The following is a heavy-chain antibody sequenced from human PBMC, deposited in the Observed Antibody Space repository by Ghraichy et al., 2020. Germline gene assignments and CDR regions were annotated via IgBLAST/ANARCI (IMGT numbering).Heavy chain of an antibody. CDR3: ARDIPYDSSGYLIFDY. J-gene: IGHJ4*02. V-gene: IGHV4-38-2*02. D-gene: IGHD3-22*01. CDR2: IYRSGST. CDR1: SYSISSGYY. Sequence: SETLSLTCTVSSYSISSGYYWGWIRQPPGKGLEWIGSIYRSGSTYYNPSLKSRVTISVDTSKNQFSLKLSSVTAADTAVYYCARDIPYDSSGYLIFDYWGQGTLVTVSS.